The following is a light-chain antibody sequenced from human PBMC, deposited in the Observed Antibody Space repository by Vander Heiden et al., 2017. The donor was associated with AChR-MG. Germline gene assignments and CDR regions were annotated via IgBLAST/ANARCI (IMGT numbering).Light chain of an antibody. Sequence: DIQMTQSTSTLSASVGDRVTSTCRASQSINSWVAWFQQKPGKAPRLLIYDASSLESGVPSRFSGSGSGTEFTLTISSLQPDDFATYYCQQYNTYSQTFGQGTKVEIK. V-gene: IGKV1-5*01. CDR2: DAS. CDR1: QSINSW. CDR3: QQYNTYSQT. J-gene: IGKJ1*01.